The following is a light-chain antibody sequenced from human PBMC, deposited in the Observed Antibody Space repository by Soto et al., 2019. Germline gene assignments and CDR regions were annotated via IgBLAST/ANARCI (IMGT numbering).Light chain of an antibody. V-gene: IGKV3-11*01. Sequence: VMTQAPATLSVSPGERATLSCRASQTINNNVAWYQLKDGQVPRLVIYGASTRATGIPARFSGGGSGTDFTLTISSLEPEDFAVYYCQVRSNWPTWTFGQGTKVEI. CDR1: QTINNN. CDR2: GAS. J-gene: IGKJ1*01. CDR3: QVRSNWPTWT.